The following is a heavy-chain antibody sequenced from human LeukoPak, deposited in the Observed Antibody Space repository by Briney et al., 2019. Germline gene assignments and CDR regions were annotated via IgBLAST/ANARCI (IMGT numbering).Heavy chain of an antibody. CDR3: ARNYDFWSGYVY. CDR1: GYTFSDYY. CDR2: INPNSGGT. V-gene: IGHV1-2*02. Sequence: ASVKVSCKASGYTFSDYYMHWVRQAPGQGLEWMGWINPNSGGTNYAQKFQGRVTMTRDTSISTAYMELSRLRSDDTAVYYCARNYDFWSGYVYWGQGTLVTVSS. J-gene: IGHJ4*02. D-gene: IGHD3-3*01.